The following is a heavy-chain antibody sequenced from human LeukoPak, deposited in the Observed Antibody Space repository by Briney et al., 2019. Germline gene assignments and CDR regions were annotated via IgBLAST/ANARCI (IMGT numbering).Heavy chain of an antibody. J-gene: IGHJ4*02. D-gene: IGHD3-22*01. CDR1: GYTFTSYG. Sequence: ASVKVSCKASGYTFTSYGISWVRQAPGQGLQWMGWISAYNGNTNYAQKLQGRVTLTIDTSTSTAYMELRSLRSDDTAVYYCARGYYYDSSDHVGDYWGQGTLVTVSS. CDR2: ISAYNGNT. CDR3: ARGYYYDSSDHVGDY. V-gene: IGHV1-18*01.